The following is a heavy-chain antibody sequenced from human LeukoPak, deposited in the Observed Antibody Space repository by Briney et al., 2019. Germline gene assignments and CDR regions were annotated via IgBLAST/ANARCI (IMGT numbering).Heavy chain of an antibody. Sequence: PSETLSLTCTVSGGSISTYYWTWIRQPPGKGLEWIGYIYYTGSTNYIPSLKRRVTISVDTSKNQFSLNLSSVTAADTAVYYCARHGIVDSSKKYYFDYWGQGTLVTVSS. J-gene: IGHJ4*02. CDR1: GGSISTYY. D-gene: IGHD6-13*01. CDR3: ARHGIVDSSKKYYFDY. V-gene: IGHV4-59*01. CDR2: IYYTGST.